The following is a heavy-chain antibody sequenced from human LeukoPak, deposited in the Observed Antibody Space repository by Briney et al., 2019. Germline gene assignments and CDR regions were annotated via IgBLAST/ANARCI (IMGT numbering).Heavy chain of an antibody. Sequence: SQTLSLTCTVSGGSISSGDYYWSWIRQPPGKGLEWIGYIYDSGSTYYNPSLKSRVTISVDTSKNQFSLKLSSVTAADTAVYYCARANILTGYYHFDYWGQGTLVTVSS. J-gene: IGHJ4*02. CDR1: GGSISSGDYY. CDR3: ARANILTGYYHFDY. D-gene: IGHD3-9*01. V-gene: IGHV4-30-4*01. CDR2: IYDSGST.